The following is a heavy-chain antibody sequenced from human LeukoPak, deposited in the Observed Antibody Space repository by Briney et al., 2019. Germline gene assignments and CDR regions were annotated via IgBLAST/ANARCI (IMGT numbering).Heavy chain of an antibody. V-gene: IGHV3-53*01. CDR3: SREAVTRNFFDY. D-gene: IGHD4-11*01. J-gene: IGHJ4*02. Sequence: GGSLRLSCAASGFTVSSNYMNWGRQPPGKGLEWVSVIYSGGSTYYADSLKGRFTISRDNSKNTLFLQMNSLRAEDAAVYYCSREAVTRNFFDYWGQRTLVTVSS. CDR1: GFTVSSNY. CDR2: IYSGGST.